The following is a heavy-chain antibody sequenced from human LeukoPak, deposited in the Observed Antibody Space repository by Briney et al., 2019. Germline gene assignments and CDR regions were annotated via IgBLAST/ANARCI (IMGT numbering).Heavy chain of an antibody. CDR2: IDPPSGVP. J-gene: IGHJ4*02. V-gene: IGHV1-2*02. Sequence: GASVKVSCKASGYTFTGQFIHWLGQAPGEGLEWMGWIDPPSGVPHYAQKFQDTVTLTRDTSTGTAYMELHRLQSDDTAVYYCARSGFSTGFYLDFWGQGTLISVSS. D-gene: IGHD6-19*01. CDR3: ARSGFSTGFYLDF. CDR1: GYTFTGQF.